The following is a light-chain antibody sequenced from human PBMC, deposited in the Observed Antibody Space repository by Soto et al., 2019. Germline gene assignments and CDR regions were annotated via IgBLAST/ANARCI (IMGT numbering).Light chain of an antibody. CDR3: SSYTSRSTRV. Sequence: QSALTQPASVSGSPGQSITISCTGTSSDVGGYNYVSWYQQHPGKAPKLMIYEVSNRPSGVSNRFSGSKSGNTASLTISGLQSEDEADYYCSSYTSRSTRVFGGGTKGTFL. J-gene: IGLJ2*01. CDR2: EVS. V-gene: IGLV2-14*01. CDR1: SSDVGGYNY.